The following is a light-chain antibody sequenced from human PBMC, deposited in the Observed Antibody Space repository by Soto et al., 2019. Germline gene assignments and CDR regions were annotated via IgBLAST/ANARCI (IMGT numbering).Light chain of an antibody. CDR3: SSYTTSNTYV. CDR2: EVS. V-gene: IGLV2-14*01. J-gene: IGLJ1*01. Sequence: QSPLAQPPSVSVYPGQSITISCTGRSSDVGGYNYVSLYQQHPGKAPKFMIYEVSRRPSGVSNRFSDSKSGNTASLTVSGLQAEDEADYYCSSYTTSNTYVFGTGTKVTVL. CDR1: SSDVGGYNY.